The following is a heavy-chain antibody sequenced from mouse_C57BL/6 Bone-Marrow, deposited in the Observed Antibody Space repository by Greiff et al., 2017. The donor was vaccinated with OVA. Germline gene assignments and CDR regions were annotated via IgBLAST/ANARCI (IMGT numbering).Heavy chain of an antibody. CDR3: AGDYDWFAY. J-gene: IGHJ3*01. D-gene: IGHD2-4*01. CDR1: GYTFTDYY. CDR2: INPNNGGT. Sequence: EVQLQQSGPELVKPGASVKISCKASGYTFTDYYMNWVKQSHGKSLEWIGDINPNNGGTSYNQKFKGKATLTVDKSSSTAYMALRSLTSEDSAVYYCAGDYDWFAYWGQGTLVTVSA. V-gene: IGHV1-26*01.